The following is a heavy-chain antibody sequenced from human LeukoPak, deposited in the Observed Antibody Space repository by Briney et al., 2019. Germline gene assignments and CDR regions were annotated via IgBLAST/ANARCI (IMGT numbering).Heavy chain of an antibody. CDR2: IYYSGST. CDR3: ARDIRRGNYDFWSGPYFDY. Sequence: PSETLSLXCTVSGGSISSYYWSWIRQPPGKGLEWIGYIYYSGSTNYNPSLKSRVTISVDTSKNQFSLKLSSVTAADTAVYYCARDIRRGNYDFWSGPYFDYWGQGTLVTVSS. J-gene: IGHJ4*02. CDR1: GGSISSYY. V-gene: IGHV4-59*01. D-gene: IGHD3-3*01.